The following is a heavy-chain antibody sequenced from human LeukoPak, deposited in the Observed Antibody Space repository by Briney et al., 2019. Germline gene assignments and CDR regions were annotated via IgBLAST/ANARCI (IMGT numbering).Heavy chain of an antibody. CDR2: MYYSGST. D-gene: IGHD3-22*01. Sequence: SETLSLTCTVSGGSISSSGYYWGWIRQLPGQGLEWIGSMYYSGSTYYNPSIKSRVTISVDTSKNQFSLKLSSVTAADTGVYYCEIVKVKTGYYEDYWGQGTLVTVSS. CDR1: GGSISSSGYY. CDR3: EIVKVKTGYYEDY. J-gene: IGHJ4*02. V-gene: IGHV4-39*01.